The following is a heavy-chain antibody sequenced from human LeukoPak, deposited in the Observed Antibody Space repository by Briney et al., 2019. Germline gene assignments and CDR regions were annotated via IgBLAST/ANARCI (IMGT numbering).Heavy chain of an antibody. CDR1: GFTFSSYS. CDR3: AKDSPLYSSSHFDY. D-gene: IGHD6-13*01. J-gene: IGHJ4*02. CDR2: ISSSSSYI. V-gene: IGHV3-21*01. Sequence: GGSLRLSCAASGFTFSSYSMNWVRQAPGKGLEWVSSISSSSSYIYYADSVKGRFTISRDNSKNTLYLQMNSLRAEDTAVYYCAKDSPLYSSSHFDYWGQGTLVTVSS.